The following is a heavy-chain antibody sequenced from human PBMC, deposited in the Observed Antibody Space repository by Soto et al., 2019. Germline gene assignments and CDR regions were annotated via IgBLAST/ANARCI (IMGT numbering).Heavy chain of an antibody. Sequence: GESLKISCKGSGYSFTSYWIGWVRQMPGKGLEWMGIIYPGDSDTRYSPSFQGQVTISADKFISTAYLQWSSLKASDTAMYYCARGGIVVVPAAMEFDPWGQGTLVTVSS. J-gene: IGHJ5*02. CDR1: GYSFTSYW. CDR2: IYPGDSDT. CDR3: ARGGIVVVPAAMEFDP. D-gene: IGHD2-2*01. V-gene: IGHV5-51*01.